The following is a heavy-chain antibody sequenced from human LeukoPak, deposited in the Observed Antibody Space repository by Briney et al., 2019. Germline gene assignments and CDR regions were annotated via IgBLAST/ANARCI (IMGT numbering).Heavy chain of an antibody. CDR1: AFTSSSYW. CDR2: IKQDGSEK. J-gene: IGHJ4*02. CDR3: ARDLKCSGGSCY. V-gene: IGHV3-7*01. Sequence: PGGSLRLSCAASAFTSSSYWMSWVRQAPGKGLEWVANIKQDGSEKYYVDSVKGRFTISRDNAKNSLYLQMNSLRAEDTAVYYCARDLKCSGGSCYWGQGTLVTVSS. D-gene: IGHD2-15*01.